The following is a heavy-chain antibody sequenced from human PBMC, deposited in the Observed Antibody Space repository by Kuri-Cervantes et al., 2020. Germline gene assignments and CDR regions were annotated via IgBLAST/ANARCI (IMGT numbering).Heavy chain of an antibody. V-gene: IGHV4-4*02. CDR2: IYHSGST. CDR3: ARHVIWDYYYGMDV. CDR1: GGSISSSNW. Sequence: SCAVSGGSISSSNWWSWVRQPPGKGLEWIGEIYHSGSTNYNLSLKSRVTISLDTSKNQFSLKLSSVTAADTAVYYCARHVIWDYYYGMDVWGQGTTVTVSS. D-gene: IGHD3-16*02. J-gene: IGHJ6*02.